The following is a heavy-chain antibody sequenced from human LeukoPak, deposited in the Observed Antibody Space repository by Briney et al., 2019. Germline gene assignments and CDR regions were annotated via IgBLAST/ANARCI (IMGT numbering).Heavy chain of an antibody. V-gene: IGHV4-31*03. J-gene: IGHJ5*02. CDR1: GGSISSGGYY. D-gene: IGHD3-10*01. CDR2: IYYSGST. CDR3: ARVYGSGSYSWFDP. Sequence: PSETLSLTCTVSGGSISSGGYYWSWIRQHPGKGLEWIGYIYYSGSTYYNPSLKSRVTISVDTSKNQFSLKLSSVTAADTAVYYCARVYGSGSYSWFDPWGQGTLVTVSS.